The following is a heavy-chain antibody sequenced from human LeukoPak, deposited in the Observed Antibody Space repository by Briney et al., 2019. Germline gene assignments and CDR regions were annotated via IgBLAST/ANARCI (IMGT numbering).Heavy chain of an antibody. CDR3: AKAGSEVRIYNYMDV. V-gene: IGHV3-43*02. J-gene: IGHJ6*03. D-gene: IGHD1-14*01. CDR1: GFTSSSYA. Sequence: GGSLRLSCAASGFTSSSYAMSWVRQAPGKGLEWVSLISWDGGTTYYADSVKGRFTISRDNSKNSLYLQMNSLRTEDTALYYCAKAGSEVRIYNYMDVWGKGTTVTVSS. CDR2: ISWDGGTT.